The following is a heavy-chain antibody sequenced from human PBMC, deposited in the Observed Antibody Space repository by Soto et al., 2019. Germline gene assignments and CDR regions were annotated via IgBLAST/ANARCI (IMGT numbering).Heavy chain of an antibody. Sequence: SETLSLTCTVSGGSISSYYWSWIRQPPGKGLEWIGYIYYSGSTNYNPSLKSRVTISVDTSKNQFSLKLSSVTAADTAVYYCARDRSGNWNYVERLGGWFDPWGQGTLVTVSS. CDR3: ARDRSGNWNYVERLGGWFDP. CDR2: IYYSGST. J-gene: IGHJ5*02. V-gene: IGHV4-59*01. CDR1: GGSISSYY. D-gene: IGHD1-7*01.